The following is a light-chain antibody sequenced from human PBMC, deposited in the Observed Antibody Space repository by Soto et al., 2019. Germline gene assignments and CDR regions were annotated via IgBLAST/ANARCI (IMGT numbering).Light chain of an antibody. CDR1: QSVSATY. CDR3: QHYGTSTRT. V-gene: IGKV3-20*01. CDR2: AAS. Sequence: EIVLTQSPGTLSLSPGESATLSCRATQSVSATYLAWYQQKPGQAPRLLIYAASSRATDSPDRFSGSGSGTDFTLAISRLEPEDFAVYWCQHYGTSTRTFGQGTKV. J-gene: IGKJ1*01.